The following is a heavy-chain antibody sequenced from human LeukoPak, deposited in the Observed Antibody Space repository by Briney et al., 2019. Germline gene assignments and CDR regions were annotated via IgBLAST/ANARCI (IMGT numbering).Heavy chain of an antibody. D-gene: IGHD6-13*01. CDR1: GYTFTSYD. V-gene: IGHV1-8*01. Sequence: ASVKVSCKASGYTFTSYDINWVRQATGQGLEWMGWMNPNSGNTGYAQKFRGRVTMTRNTSISTAYMELSSLRSEDTAVYYCARASYSSSSEIDYWGQGTLVTVSS. J-gene: IGHJ4*02. CDR3: ARASYSSSSEIDY. CDR2: MNPNSGNT.